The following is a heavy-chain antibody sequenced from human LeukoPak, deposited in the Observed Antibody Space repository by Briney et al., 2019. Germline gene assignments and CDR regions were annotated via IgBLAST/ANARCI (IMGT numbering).Heavy chain of an antibody. CDR2: IWYDGSNK. J-gene: IGHJ5*02. D-gene: IGHD2-15*01. V-gene: IGHV3-33*01. CDR3: ARDRGYCSGGSCYFVDWFDP. Sequence: GGSLRLSCAAPGFTFSSYGMHWVRQAPGKGLEWVAVIWYDGSNKYYADSVKGRFTISRDNSKNTLYLQMNSLRAEDTAVYYCARDRGYCSGGSCYFVDWFDPWGQGTLVTVSS. CDR1: GFTFSSYG.